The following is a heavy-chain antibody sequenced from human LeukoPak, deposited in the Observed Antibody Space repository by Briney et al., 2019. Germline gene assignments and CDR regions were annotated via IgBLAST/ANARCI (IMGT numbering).Heavy chain of an antibody. D-gene: IGHD5-18*01. Sequence: GGSLRLSCAASGFTFSSYGMHWVRQAPGKGLEWVAFIRYDGSNKYYADSVKGRFTISRDNSKNTLYLQTNSLRAEDTAVYYCAKDGWYSYAQNYYYYYMDVWGKGTTVTVSS. CDR2: IRYDGSNK. V-gene: IGHV3-30*02. J-gene: IGHJ6*03. CDR1: GFTFSSYG. CDR3: AKDGWYSYAQNYYYYYMDV.